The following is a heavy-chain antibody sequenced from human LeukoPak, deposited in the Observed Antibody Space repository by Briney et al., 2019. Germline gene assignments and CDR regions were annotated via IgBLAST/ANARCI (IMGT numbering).Heavy chain of an antibody. Sequence: GESLKISCKGSGYSFTSYWIGWVRQMPGKGLEWMGVIYPGDSDTRYSPSSQGQVTISADKSISTAYLQWSSLKASDTAMYYCARRNYYGSGSPTYNWFDPWGQGTLVTVSS. CDR1: GYSFTSYW. J-gene: IGHJ5*02. CDR3: ARRNYYGSGSPTYNWFDP. V-gene: IGHV5-51*01. CDR2: IYPGDSDT. D-gene: IGHD3-10*01.